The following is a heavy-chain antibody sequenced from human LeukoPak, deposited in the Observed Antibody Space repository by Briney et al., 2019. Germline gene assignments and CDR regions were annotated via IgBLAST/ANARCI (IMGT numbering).Heavy chain of an antibody. V-gene: IGHV6-1*01. CDR3: ARALRGYSYGYYYYYMDV. D-gene: IGHD5-18*01. Sequence: SQTLSLTSAISGDSVSSNSAAWNWIRQSPSRGLEWLGRTYYRSKWYNDYAVSVKSRITINPDTSENQFSLQLNSVTPEDTAVYYCARALRGYSYGYYYYYMDVWGKGTTVTISS. CDR1: GDSVSSNSAA. CDR2: TYYRSKWYN. J-gene: IGHJ6*03.